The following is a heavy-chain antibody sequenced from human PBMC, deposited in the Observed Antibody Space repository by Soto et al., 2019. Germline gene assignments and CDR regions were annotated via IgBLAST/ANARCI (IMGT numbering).Heavy chain of an antibody. Sequence: EVQLVESGGGLVQPGGSLKLSCAASGFTFSSYWMHWVRQAPGKGLVWVSRINSDGSSTSYADSVKGRFTISRDNAKNTLYLQMNSLRAEDTAVYYCARDPVVPAARFDYWGQGTLVTVSS. CDR1: GFTFSSYW. J-gene: IGHJ4*02. CDR3: ARDPVVPAARFDY. V-gene: IGHV3-74*01. D-gene: IGHD2-2*01. CDR2: INSDGSST.